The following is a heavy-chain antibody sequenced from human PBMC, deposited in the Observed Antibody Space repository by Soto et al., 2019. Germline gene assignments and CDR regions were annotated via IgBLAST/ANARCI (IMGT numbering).Heavy chain of an antibody. Sequence: SETLSLTCTVSGGSISRGDYYWSWFRQPPGKGLEWIGYIYYSGSTYYNPSLKSRVTISVDTSKNQFSLKLSSVTAADTAVYYCASMWLERLYGMYVWGQGTTVTVSS. CDR3: ASMWLERLYGMYV. J-gene: IGHJ6*02. D-gene: IGHD1-1*01. V-gene: IGHV4-30-4*01. CDR2: IYYSGST. CDR1: GGSISRGDYY.